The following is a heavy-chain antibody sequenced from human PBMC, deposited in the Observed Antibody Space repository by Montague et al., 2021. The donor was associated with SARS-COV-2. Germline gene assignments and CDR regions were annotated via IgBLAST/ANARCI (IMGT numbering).Heavy chain of an antibody. CDR3: ARRGCYDSACSHWHFDF. D-gene: IGHD3-22*01. CDR2: ISSNGNT. Sequence: SETLSLTCTVSGGSITDHYRSWIRQSPGKGLEWIGYISSNGNTNYNPSFKSRVTLSADASKNEFSLKLDSVTAADTAVYFCARRGCYDSACSHWHFDFWGRGMLVTVSS. V-gene: IGHV4-4*09. CDR1: GGSITDHY. J-gene: IGHJ2*01.